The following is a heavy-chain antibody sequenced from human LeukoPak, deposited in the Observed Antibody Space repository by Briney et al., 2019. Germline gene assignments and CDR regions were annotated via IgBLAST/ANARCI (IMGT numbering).Heavy chain of an antibody. V-gene: IGHV1-2*02. CDR2: INPNSGGT. CDR3: ARDLAYCGGDCYSYYFDH. J-gene: IGHJ4*02. Sequence: ASVKVSCKASGYTFSGYYMHWVRQAPGQGLEWMGCINPNSGGTNYAQKFQGRVTMTRGTSISTAYMELSRLRSDGTAVYYCARDLAYCGGDCYSYYFDHWGQGTLVTVSS. D-gene: IGHD2-21*02. CDR1: GYTFSGYY.